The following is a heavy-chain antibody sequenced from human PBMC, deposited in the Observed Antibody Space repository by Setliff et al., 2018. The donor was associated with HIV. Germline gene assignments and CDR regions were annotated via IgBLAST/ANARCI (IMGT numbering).Heavy chain of an antibody. J-gene: IGHJ4*02. V-gene: IGHV4-4*02. Sequence: SETLSLTCAVSGGLISSSNWWSWVRQPPGRGLEWIGEMYPSGSTNYNSSLKSRVTISVDASRNQFSLRLSSVTAADTAVYYCAAWGPRYSYAPYFFDSWGQGTLVTVSS. D-gene: IGHD5-18*01. CDR2: MYPSGST. CDR3: AAWGPRYSYAPYFFDS. CDR1: GGLISSSNW.